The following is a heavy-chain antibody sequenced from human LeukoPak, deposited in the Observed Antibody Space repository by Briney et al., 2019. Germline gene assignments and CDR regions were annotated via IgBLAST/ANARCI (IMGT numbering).Heavy chain of an antibody. CDR1: GFTFSTYW. V-gene: IGHV3-7*01. Sequence: GGSLRLSCAASGFTFSTYWMTWVRQAPGKGLEWVANIRQDGSEKYYVDSVKGRFSISRDNAKKSLYLQMNSLRAEDTAVYYCARDAKSTTIFGEVPNETTYYYYYYMDVWGKGTTVTVSS. CDR2: IRQDGSEK. J-gene: IGHJ6*03. D-gene: IGHD3-3*01. CDR3: ARDAKSTTIFGEVPNETTYYYYYYMDV.